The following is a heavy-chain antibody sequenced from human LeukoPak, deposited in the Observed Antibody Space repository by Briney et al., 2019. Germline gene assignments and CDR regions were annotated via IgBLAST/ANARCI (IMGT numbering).Heavy chain of an antibody. J-gene: IGHJ5*02. Sequence: SETLSLTCAVYGGSFSGYYWSWIRQPPGKGLEWIGYIYYSGSTNYNPSLKSRVTISVDTSKNQFSLKLSSVTAADTAVYYCARKGIIAVVLDPWGQGTLVTVSS. V-gene: IGHV4-34*11. CDR3: ARKGIIAVVLDP. D-gene: IGHD6-19*01. CDR2: IYYSGST. CDR1: GGSFSGYY.